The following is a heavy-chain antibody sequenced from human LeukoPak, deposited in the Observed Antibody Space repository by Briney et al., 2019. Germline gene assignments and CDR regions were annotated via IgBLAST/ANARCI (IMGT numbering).Heavy chain of an antibody. V-gene: IGHV3-9*03. CDR2: ISWNSGSI. Sequence: GGSLRLSCAASGFTFDDYAMHWVRQAPGKGLEWVSGISWNSGSIGYADSVKGRFTISRDNAKNSLYLQMNSLRAEDMALYYCAKGTYSNGWYYFDYWGQGTLVTVSS. D-gene: IGHD6-19*01. CDR3: AKGTYSNGWYYFDY. CDR1: GFTFDDYA. J-gene: IGHJ4*02.